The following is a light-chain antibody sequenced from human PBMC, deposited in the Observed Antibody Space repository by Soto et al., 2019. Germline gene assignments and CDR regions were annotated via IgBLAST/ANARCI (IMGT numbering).Light chain of an antibody. CDR2: EVN. J-gene: IGLJ1*01. V-gene: IGLV2-14*01. CDR3: FSFTTTGTNV. Sequence: QSVMTQPASLSGTPGQSITISCTGTSSDIGAYDYVSWFLQHPGKAPKLMISEVNNRPSGVSNRFSGSKSGNTSYLTISGLQLEDVADYSRFSFTTTGTNVCGSGTKVTAL. CDR1: SSDIGAYDY.